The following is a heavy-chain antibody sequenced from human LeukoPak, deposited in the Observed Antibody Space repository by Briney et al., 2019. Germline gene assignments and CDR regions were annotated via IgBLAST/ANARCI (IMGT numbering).Heavy chain of an antibody. CDR3: ARLTYDFWSGYYHYYFDF. D-gene: IGHD3-3*01. V-gene: IGHV4-34*01. CDR1: GGSFSGYY. J-gene: IGHJ4*02. CDR2: INHSGST. Sequence: SETLSLTCAVYGGSFSGYYWSWVRQPPGKGLEWIGEINHSGSTNYNPALKSRLTISVDTSKNQFSLKLSSVTAADTAMYYCARLTYDFWSGYYHYYFDFWGQGTLVTASS.